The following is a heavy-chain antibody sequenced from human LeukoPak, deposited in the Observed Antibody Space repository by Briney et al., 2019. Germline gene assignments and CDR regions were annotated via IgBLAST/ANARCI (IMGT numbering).Heavy chain of an antibody. V-gene: IGHV3-7*05. CDR3: ASHGRQCYYSMDV. D-gene: IGHD1-26*01. J-gene: IGHJ6*02. Sequence: SGGSLRLSCAASGLSFSSYWMSWVRQAPGKGLEWVAYIKQDESEKYYVDSVKGRFTISRDNAKNSLYLEMSSLRAEDTAVYYCASHGRQCYYSMDVWGQGTTVTVSS. CDR2: IKQDESEK. CDR1: GLSFSSYW.